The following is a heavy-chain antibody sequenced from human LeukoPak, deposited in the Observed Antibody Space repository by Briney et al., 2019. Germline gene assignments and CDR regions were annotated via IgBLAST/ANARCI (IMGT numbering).Heavy chain of an antibody. Sequence: GGSLRLSCAASGYTFSSYAMSWVRQAPGKGLEWVANIKQDGSEKYYVDSVKGRFTISRDNAKNSLYLQMNSLRAEDTAVYYCAAPSYYMDVWGKGTTVTVSS. V-gene: IGHV3-7*01. CDR1: GYTFSSYA. CDR3: AAPSYYMDV. J-gene: IGHJ6*03. CDR2: IKQDGSEK.